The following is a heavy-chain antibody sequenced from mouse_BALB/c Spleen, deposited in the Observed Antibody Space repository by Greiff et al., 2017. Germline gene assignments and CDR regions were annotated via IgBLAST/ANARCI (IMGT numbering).Heavy chain of an antibody. V-gene: IGHV14-4*02. CDR3: NALTTARYFDV. CDR2: IDPENGDT. J-gene: IGHJ1*01. Sequence: EVQLQQSGAELVRSGASVKLSCTASGFNIKDYYMHWVKQRPEQGLEWIGWIDPENGDTEYAPKFQGKATMTADTSSNTAYLQLSSLTSEDTAVYYCNALTTARYFDVWGAGTTVTVSS. CDR1: GFNIKDYY. D-gene: IGHD1-2*01.